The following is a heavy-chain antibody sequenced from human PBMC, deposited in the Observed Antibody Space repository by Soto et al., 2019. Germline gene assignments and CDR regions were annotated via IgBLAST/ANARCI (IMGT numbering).Heavy chain of an antibody. CDR2: ISGSGGST. CDR3: AKGGYDILTGYKG. J-gene: IGHJ4*02. D-gene: IGHD3-9*01. CDR1: GFTFSSYA. Sequence: GGSLRLSCAASGFTFSSYAMSWVRQAPGKGLEWVSAISGSGGSTYYADSVKGRFTISRDNSKNMLYLQMNSLRAEDTAVYYCAKGGYDILTGYKGWGQGTLVTVSS. V-gene: IGHV3-23*01.